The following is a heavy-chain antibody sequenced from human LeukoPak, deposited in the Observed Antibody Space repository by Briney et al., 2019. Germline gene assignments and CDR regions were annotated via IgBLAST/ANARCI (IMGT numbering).Heavy chain of an antibody. CDR3: ARGGPLRYGHDAFDI. Sequence: GGSLRLSCAASGFTFSSYGMSWVRQAPGKGLEWVSAISGSGGSTYYADSVKGRFTISRDNAKNSLYLQMNSLRAEDTAVYYCARGGPLRYGHDAFDIWGQGTMVTVSS. D-gene: IGHD3-9*01. J-gene: IGHJ3*02. CDR2: ISGSGGST. CDR1: GFTFSSYG. V-gene: IGHV3-23*01.